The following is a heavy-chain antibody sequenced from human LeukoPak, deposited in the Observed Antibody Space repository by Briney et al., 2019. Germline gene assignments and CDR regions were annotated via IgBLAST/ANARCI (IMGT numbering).Heavy chain of an antibody. V-gene: IGHV4-59*11. CDR3: ARGGYYYDSSGYYYFDY. CDR2: IYSSGSF. CDR1: GGSMSGHY. Sequence: SETLSLTCNVSGGSMSGHYWSWIRLPPGKGLEWIGYIYSSGSFNYNPSRKSRVTISVDTSKNQFSLKLSSVTAADTAVYYCARGGYYYDSSGYYYFDYWGQGTLVTVSS. D-gene: IGHD3-22*01. J-gene: IGHJ4*02.